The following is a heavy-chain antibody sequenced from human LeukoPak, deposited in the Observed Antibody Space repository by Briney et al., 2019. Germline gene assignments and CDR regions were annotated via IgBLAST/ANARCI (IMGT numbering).Heavy chain of an antibody. D-gene: IGHD1-14*01. Sequence: SETLSLTCTVSGGSISSSSYYWGWFRQPPGKGLEWIGYIYYNGFTRYNPSLKSRATISGDTSKNQFSLKVSSVTAADTAVYYCARIGREPRPNWFDPWAREPLSSSPQ. CDR1: GGSISSSSYY. CDR3: ARIGREPRPNWFDP. CDR2: IYYNGFT. J-gene: IGHJ5*02. V-gene: IGHV4-39*07.